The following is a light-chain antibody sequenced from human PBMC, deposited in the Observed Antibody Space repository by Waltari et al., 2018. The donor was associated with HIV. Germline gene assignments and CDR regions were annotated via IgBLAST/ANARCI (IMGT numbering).Light chain of an antibody. CDR2: EVT. J-gene: IGLJ2*01. CDR3: ISYAGSNNYVV. CDR1: SSDVGGSHY. V-gene: IGLV2-8*01. Sequence: QSALTQPPSASGSPGQPVTIACTGTSSDVGGSHYASWYQQYPGKAPKLMIYEVTKRPSWVPERFSCSKSGNTASQTVSGLQAEDEADYYCISYAGSNNYVVFGGGTRLTVL.